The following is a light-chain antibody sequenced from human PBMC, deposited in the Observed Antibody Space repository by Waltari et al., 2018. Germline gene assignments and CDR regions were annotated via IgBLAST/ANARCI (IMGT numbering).Light chain of an antibody. CDR1: QSLSYSSNNKNY. Sequence: DIVMTQSPDSLAVSLGERATINCKSSQSLSYSSNNKNYLAWYQQSPGQPPKLLIYWTSTREAGVPDRFSGSGSGTDFTLTISSLQAEDVAVYYCQQYYGSPPYTFGQGTKLEIK. V-gene: IGKV4-1*01. CDR3: QQYYGSPPYT. CDR2: WTS. J-gene: IGKJ2*01.